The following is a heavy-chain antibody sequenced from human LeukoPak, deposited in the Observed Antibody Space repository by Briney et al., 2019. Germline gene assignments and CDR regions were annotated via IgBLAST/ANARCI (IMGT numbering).Heavy chain of an antibody. CDR2: IYYSGST. J-gene: IGHJ4*02. D-gene: IGHD3-10*01. V-gene: IGHV4-39*07. Sequence: SETLSLTCTVSGGSISSSSYYWGWIRQPPGKGLEWIGSIYYSGSTYYTPSLKSRVTISVDTSKNQFSLKLSSVTAADTAVYYCARSTSRITMVRGPTFDYWGQGTLVTVSS. CDR3: ARSTSRITMVRGPTFDY. CDR1: GGSISSSSYY.